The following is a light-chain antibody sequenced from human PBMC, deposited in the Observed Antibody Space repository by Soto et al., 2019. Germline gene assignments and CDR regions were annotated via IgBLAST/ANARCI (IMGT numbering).Light chain of an antibody. CDR3: HVWDSSSEHV. Sequence: SCELTQPASLSVAPGQTARITCGGNNIGSKSVHWYQQKPGQAPVLVVDDDSDRPSGIPERFSGSNSGNTATLTISRVEAGDEADYFCHVWDSSSEHVFGTGTKVTVL. J-gene: IGLJ1*01. CDR1: NIGSKS. CDR2: DDS. V-gene: IGLV3-21*02.